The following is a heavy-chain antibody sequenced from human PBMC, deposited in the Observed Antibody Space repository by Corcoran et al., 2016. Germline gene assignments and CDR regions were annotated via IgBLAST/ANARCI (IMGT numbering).Heavy chain of an antibody. V-gene: IGHV3-53*01. CDR1: GFTVSSNY. CDR2: IYSGGST. D-gene: IGHD6-19*01. J-gene: IGHJ4*02. CDR3: ARGSSGRGYYFDY. Sequence: EVQLVESGGGLIQPGGSLRLSCAASGFTVSSNYMSWVRQAPGKGLEWVSVIYSGGSTYYADSVKGRFTISRYNSKNTLYLQMNSLRAEDTAVYYCARGSSGRGYYFDYWGQGTLVTVSS.